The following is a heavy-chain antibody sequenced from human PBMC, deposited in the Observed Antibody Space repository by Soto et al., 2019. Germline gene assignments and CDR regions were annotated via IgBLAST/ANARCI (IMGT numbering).Heavy chain of an antibody. Sequence: EVQLLESGGGLVQPGGSLRLSCAASGFTFRSYAMSWVRQAPGKGLEWVSAISGSGGSTYYADSVKGRFTISRDNSKNTLYLQMNSVRAEDTAVDYCAKGSGIAAAGTSGNCDYWGQGTLVTVSS. CDR1: GFTFRSYA. CDR2: ISGSGGST. V-gene: IGHV3-23*01. CDR3: AKGSGIAAAGTSGNCDY. J-gene: IGHJ4*02. D-gene: IGHD6-13*01.